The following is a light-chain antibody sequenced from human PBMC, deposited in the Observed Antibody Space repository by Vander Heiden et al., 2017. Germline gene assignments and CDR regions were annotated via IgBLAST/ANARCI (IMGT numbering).Light chain of an antibody. CDR1: SSDVGGYNS. CDR3: NSYTSTSTQVV. V-gene: IGLV2-14*01. Sequence: QSALTQPASVSGSPGQSITISCTGTSSDVGGYNSVSWYQQHPGKAPKLMIYDVSNRPSGVSNRFSGSKSGNTASLTISGLQAEDEADYYCNSYTSTSTQVVFGGGTTLTVL. J-gene: IGLJ2*01. CDR2: DVS.